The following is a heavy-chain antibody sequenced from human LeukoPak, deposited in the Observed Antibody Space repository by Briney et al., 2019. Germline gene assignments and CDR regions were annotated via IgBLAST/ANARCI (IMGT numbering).Heavy chain of an antibody. CDR1: GFTFSSYW. CDR2: INSDGSST. CDR3: AAVDVDTAFP. D-gene: IGHD5-18*01. J-gene: IGHJ5*02. V-gene: IGHV3-74*01. Sequence: GGSLRLSCVGSGFTFSSYWMHWVRQPPGKGLVWVSRINSDGSSTSYADSVKGRFTISRDNAENTLYLQMNSLRAEDTAVYYCAAVDVDTAFPWGQGTLVTVSS.